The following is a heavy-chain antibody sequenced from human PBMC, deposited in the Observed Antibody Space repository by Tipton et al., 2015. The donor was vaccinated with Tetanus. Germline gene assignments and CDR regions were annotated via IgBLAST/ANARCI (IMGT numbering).Heavy chain of an antibody. V-gene: IGHV3-11*01. J-gene: IGHJ4*02. CDR2: ISGTSRTK. Sequence: SLRLSCAASGFGFSDSFMAWIRQPPGKGLEWVSYISGTSRTKYIADGLQGRMTTSRDNAENSLYLQMDSLTVEDTAVYYCGTLVRGVLLTRVIEYWGQGTVVTVSS. CDR1: GFGFSDSF. D-gene: IGHD3-10*01. CDR3: GTLVRGVLLTRVIEY.